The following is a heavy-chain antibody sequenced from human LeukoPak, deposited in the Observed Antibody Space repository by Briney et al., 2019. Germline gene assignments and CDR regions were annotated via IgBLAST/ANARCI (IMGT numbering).Heavy chain of an antibody. CDR3: ARRGPYFDY. D-gene: IGHD3-10*01. J-gene: IGHJ4*02. CDR2: ISSTSADI. CDR1: GLSLSSYN. V-gene: IGHV3-21*05. Sequence: GGSLRLSCVASGLSLSSYNMNWVRQAPGKGLEWISYISSTSADIYYVDSVKGRFTISRDNAKNSLYLQMNSLRAEDTAIYYCARRGPYFDYWGQGILVTVSS.